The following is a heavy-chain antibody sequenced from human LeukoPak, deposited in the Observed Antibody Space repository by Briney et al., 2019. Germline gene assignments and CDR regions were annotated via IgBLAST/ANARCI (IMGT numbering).Heavy chain of an antibody. J-gene: IGHJ4*02. Sequence: ASVKVSCKASGYTFTSYGISWVRQAPGQGLEWMGWISAYNGNTNYAQKLQGRVTMTTDTSTSTAYMELRSLRPDDTAVYYCARVSRIAAAGRYYFDYWGQGTLVTVSS. CDR2: ISAYNGNT. CDR3: ARVSRIAAAGRYYFDY. V-gene: IGHV1-18*01. CDR1: GYTFTSYG. D-gene: IGHD6-13*01.